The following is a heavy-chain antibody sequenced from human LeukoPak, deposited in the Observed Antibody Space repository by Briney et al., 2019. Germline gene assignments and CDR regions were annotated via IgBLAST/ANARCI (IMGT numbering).Heavy chain of an antibody. CDR2: IYPGDSDT. J-gene: IGHJ4*02. D-gene: IGHD3-22*01. CDR1: GYSFTSYW. CDR3: ARQWSYYDSSGYSQLDY. Sequence: GESLKISCKGSGYSFTSYWIGWVRQMPGKGLEWMGIIYPGDSDTRYSPSFQGQVTISADKSISTAYLQWSSLKASDTAMYYCARQWSYYDSSGYSQLDYWGQGTLVTVSS. V-gene: IGHV5-51*01.